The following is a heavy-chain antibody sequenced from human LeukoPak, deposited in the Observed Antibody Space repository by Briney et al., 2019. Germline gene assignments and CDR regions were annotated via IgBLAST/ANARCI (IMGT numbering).Heavy chain of an antibody. V-gene: IGHV4-34*01. D-gene: IGHD1-1*01. CDR3: ARLNVSRYYFDY. CDR1: GGSFSGYY. Sequence: SETLSLTCAVYGGSFSGYYWSWIRQPPGKGLEWIGEINHSGSTNYNPSLKSRVTISVDTSKNQISLKLSSVTAADTAVYYCARLNVSRYYFDYWGQGTLVTVSS. CDR2: INHSGST. J-gene: IGHJ4*02.